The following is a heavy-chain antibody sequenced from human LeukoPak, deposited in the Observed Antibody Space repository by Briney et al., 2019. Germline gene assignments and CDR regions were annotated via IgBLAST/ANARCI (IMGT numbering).Heavy chain of an antibody. D-gene: IGHD3-22*01. CDR2: INPNSGGT. Sequence: GASVKVSCKASGYTFTGYYMHWVRQAPGQGLEWMGWINPNSGGTNYAQKFQGRVTMTRDTSISTAYMELSRLRSDDTAVYYCASFRWAIVVGPKEGPGIWGQGTMVTVSS. CDR3: ASFRWAIVVGPKEGPGI. J-gene: IGHJ3*02. CDR1: GYTFTGYY. V-gene: IGHV1-2*02.